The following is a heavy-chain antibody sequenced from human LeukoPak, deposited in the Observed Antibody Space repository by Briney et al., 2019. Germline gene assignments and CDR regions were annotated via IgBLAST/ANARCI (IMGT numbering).Heavy chain of an antibody. Sequence: GGSLRLSRAASGFTFSSYGMNWVRQAPGKGLEWISYISSDSSTIYYADSVKGRFTISRDNAKNSLYLQMNSLRAEDTAVYYCAREPSGSQNGGIDYWGQGTLVTVSS. CDR2: ISSDSSTI. CDR1: GFTFSSYG. J-gene: IGHJ4*02. V-gene: IGHV3-48*04. D-gene: IGHD1-26*01. CDR3: AREPSGSQNGGIDY.